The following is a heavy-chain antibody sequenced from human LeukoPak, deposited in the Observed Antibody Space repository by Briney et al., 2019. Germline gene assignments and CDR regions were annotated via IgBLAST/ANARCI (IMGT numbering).Heavy chain of an antibody. V-gene: IGHV3-9*03. J-gene: IGHJ4*02. CDR1: GFTFNDYA. CDR2: ISWNSGSI. CDR3: AKASDYGGPYYFDY. D-gene: IGHD4-23*01. Sequence: GRSLRLSXAASGFTFNDYAMHWVRQSPGKGLEWLSGISWNSGSIGYADSVKGRFTISRDNAKNSLYLQMNSLRAEDMALYYCAKASDYGGPYYFDYWGQGTLVTVSS.